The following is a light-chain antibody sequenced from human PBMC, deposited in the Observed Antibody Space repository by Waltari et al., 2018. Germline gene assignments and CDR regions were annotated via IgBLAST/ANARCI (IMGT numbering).Light chain of an antibody. Sequence: DIQMTQSPSSLSAPVGDRVTITCRASQSVNNYLHWYQQKAGKAPKLLIYGASSLHSGVPSRFSGGGSGTDFTLTISGLQAEDFATYYCEQGYVTPRTFGQGTKLEI. CDR2: GAS. V-gene: IGKV1-39*01. CDR1: QSVNNY. J-gene: IGKJ2*01. CDR3: EQGYVTPRT.